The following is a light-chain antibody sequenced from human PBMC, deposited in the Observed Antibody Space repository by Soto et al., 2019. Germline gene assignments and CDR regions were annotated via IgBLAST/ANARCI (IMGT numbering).Light chain of an antibody. J-gene: IGLJ2*01. CDR3: HSYDSSLSVV. CDR1: SSNIGAGYD. V-gene: IGLV1-40*01. CDR2: GNG. Sequence: QSVLTQPPSVSGAPGQRVTISCTGSSSNIGAGYDVHWYQQLPGTAPKLLIYGNGNRPSGVPDRFSGSKSGTSASLAITGLQDEDEADYYCHSYDSSLSVVFGGGTKLTVL.